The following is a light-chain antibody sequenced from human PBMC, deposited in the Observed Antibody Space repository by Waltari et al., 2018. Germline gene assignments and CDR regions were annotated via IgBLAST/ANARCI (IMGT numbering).Light chain of an antibody. CDR2: WAS. CDR3: QQYYNTPYT. Sequence: DIVMTQSPDSLAVSLGERATINCKSSPSVLYSSNNKNYLAWYQQKPGQPPRLLIYWASTRQSGVPDRFSGSGSGTDFTLTISSLQAEDVAVYYCQQYYNTPYTCGQGTKLEIK. V-gene: IGKV4-1*01. J-gene: IGKJ2*01. CDR1: PSVLYSSNNKNY.